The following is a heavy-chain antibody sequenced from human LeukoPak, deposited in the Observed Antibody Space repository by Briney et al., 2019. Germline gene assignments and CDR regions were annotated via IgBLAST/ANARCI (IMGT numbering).Heavy chain of an antibody. CDR2: INPNSGGT. V-gene: IGHV1-2*02. Sequence: GASVKVSCKASGGTFSSYAISWVRQAPGQGLEWMGWINPNSGGTNYAQKFQGRVTMTRDTSISTAYTELSRLRSDDTAVYYCARAAMVRGVIRFDYWGQGTLVTVSS. D-gene: IGHD3-10*01. J-gene: IGHJ4*02. CDR3: ARAAMVRGVIRFDY. CDR1: GGTFSSYA.